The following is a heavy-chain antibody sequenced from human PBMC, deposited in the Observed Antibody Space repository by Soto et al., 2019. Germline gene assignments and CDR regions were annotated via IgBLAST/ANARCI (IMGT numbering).Heavy chain of an antibody. J-gene: IGHJ1*01. CDR3: ARGHRAQGFQH. CDR2: IDWDDDK. V-gene: IGHV2-70*01. Sequence: YWPSIVNPTKTLPLRCGFVWFSHSKNRMCVSWFRQPPGKALEWLALIDWDDDKYYSTSLKTMLTISKDTSKNQVVLTMTNMDPVDTATYYCARGHRAQGFQHWGQGTLVTVS. CDR1: WFSHSKNRMC.